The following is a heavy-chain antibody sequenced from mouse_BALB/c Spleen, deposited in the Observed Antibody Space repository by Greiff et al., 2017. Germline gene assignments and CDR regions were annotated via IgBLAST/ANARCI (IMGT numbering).Heavy chain of an antibody. CDR3: ARDIPYYCGSSYSAMDY. V-gene: IGHV7-3*02. CDR1: GFTFTDYY. D-gene: IGHD1-1*01. Sequence: EVMLVESGGGLVQPGGSLRLSCATSGFTFTDYYMSWVRQPPGKALEWLGFIRNKANGYTTEYSASVKGRFTISSDNSQSILYLQMNTLRAEDSATYYCARDIPYYCGSSYSAMDYWGQGTSVTVSS. CDR2: IRNKANGYTT. J-gene: IGHJ4*01.